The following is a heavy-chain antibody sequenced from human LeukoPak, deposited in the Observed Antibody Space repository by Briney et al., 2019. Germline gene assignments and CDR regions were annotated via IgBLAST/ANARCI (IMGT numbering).Heavy chain of an antibody. D-gene: IGHD3-9*01. J-gene: IGHJ4*02. V-gene: IGHV3-7*01. Sequence: GGSLRLSCAVSGFSITNYWMTWVRQAPGKGLEWVANIKGDGSEKYYVDSVKGRFTISRGNDKNYLYLQMNSLRAEDTAVYYCARSWILTGYSILFDYWGQGTLVTVSS. CDR1: GFSITNYW. CDR3: ARSWILTGYSILFDY. CDR2: IKGDGSEK.